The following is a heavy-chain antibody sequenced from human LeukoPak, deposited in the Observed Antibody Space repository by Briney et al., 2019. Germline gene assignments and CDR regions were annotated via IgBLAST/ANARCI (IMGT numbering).Heavy chain of an antibody. J-gene: IGHJ5*02. CDR1: GFTYNYYA. D-gene: IGHD3-22*01. CDR3: AKEDSGGSYNWFDP. Sequence: PGGSLTLSLVASGFTYNYYAMNWLRPTPGQELEWVSTISGDAVTSWYADSVKGRFTVSRDNSKNIVFLQMNNLRAEDTAVYYCAKEDSGGSYNWFDPWGQGTLVSVSS. CDR2: ISGDAVTS. V-gene: IGHV3-23*01.